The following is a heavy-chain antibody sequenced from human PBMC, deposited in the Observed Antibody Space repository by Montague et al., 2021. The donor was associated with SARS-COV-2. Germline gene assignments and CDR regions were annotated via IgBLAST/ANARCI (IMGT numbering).Heavy chain of an antibody. J-gene: IGHJ3*01. CDR2: INDRGST. V-gene: IGHV4-39*07. CDR3: ARGQVTIFGVLIMLPAAGAVDV. D-gene: IGHD3-3*01. CDR1: GGSISNSNYY. Sequence: SETLSLTCTVSGGSISNSNYYWGWIRQPPGKGLEWVGEINDRGSTNYNPSFESRLTMSVDTSKNQFSLRLKSVSAADTAVYYCARGQVTIFGVLIMLPAAGAVDVWGQGTTVTVSS.